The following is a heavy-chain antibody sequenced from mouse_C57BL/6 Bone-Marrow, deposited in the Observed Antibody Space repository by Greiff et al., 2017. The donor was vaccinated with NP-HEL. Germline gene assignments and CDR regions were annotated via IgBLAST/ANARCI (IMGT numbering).Heavy chain of an antibody. D-gene: IGHD2-1*01. CDR1: GFTFSSYG. Sequence: EVQWVESGGDLVKPGGSLKLSCAASGFTFSSYGMSWVRQTPDKRLEWVATISSGGSYTYYPDSVKGRFTISRDNAKNTLYLQMSSLKSEDTAMYYCARHGNYGYWGQGTTLTVSS. CDR3: ARHGNYGY. J-gene: IGHJ2*01. CDR2: ISSGGSYT. V-gene: IGHV5-6*01.